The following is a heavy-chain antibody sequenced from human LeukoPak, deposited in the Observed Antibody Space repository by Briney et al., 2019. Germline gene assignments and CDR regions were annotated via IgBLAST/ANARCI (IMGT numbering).Heavy chain of an antibody. D-gene: IGHD5-18*01. CDR2: VSYDGNTQ. CDR3: AKYSYDWSFDL. V-gene: IGHV3-30-3*02. CDR1: GFTFRNYS. Sequence: GGSLRLSCAASGFTFRNYSMHWVRQAPGKGLEWVAVVSYDGNTQYYPDSVKGRFTISRDNSKNTLYLQMNSLKTEDTAVYYCAKYSYDWSFDLWGRGTLVTVSS. J-gene: IGHJ2*01.